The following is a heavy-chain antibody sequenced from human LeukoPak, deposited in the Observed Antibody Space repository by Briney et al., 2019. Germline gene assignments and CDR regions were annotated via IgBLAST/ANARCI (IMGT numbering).Heavy chain of an antibody. CDR1: GFTFSSYG. J-gene: IGHJ6*02. D-gene: IGHD3-10*01. V-gene: IGHV3-30*18. CDR3: AKDLKSMVRGACMDA. Sequence: GGSLRLSCAASGFTFSSYGMHWVRQAPGKGLEWVAVITYDGYYKYYADSVKGRFTISSDNSKNTLFLQMNSLRAEDTAVYYCAKDLKSMVRGACMDAWGQGTTVTVSS. CDR2: ITYDGYYK.